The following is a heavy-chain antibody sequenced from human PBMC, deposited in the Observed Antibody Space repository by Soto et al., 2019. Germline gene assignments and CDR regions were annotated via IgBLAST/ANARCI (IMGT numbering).Heavy chain of an antibody. CDR1: GFTFSSYA. CDR3: AKDVGPLYSSGWAVSFDI. D-gene: IGHD6-19*01. Sequence: EVQLLESGGGLVQPGGSLRLSCAASGFTFSSYAMSWVRQAPGKGLEWVSAISGSGGSTYYADSVKGRFTISRDNSKNTLYLQMNSLRAEDTAVYYCAKDVGPLYSSGWAVSFDIWGQGTMVTVSS. V-gene: IGHV3-23*01. J-gene: IGHJ3*02. CDR2: ISGSGGST.